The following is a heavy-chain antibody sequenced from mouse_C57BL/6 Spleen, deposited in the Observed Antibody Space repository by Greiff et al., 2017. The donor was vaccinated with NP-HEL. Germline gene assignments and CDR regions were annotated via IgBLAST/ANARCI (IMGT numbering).Heavy chain of an antibody. D-gene: IGHD2-1*01. J-gene: IGHJ3*01. CDR2: IDPETGGT. CDR3: TREAYGNYEAWFAY. Sequence: VQLQQSGAELVRPGASVTLSCKASGYTFTDYEMHWVKQTPVHGLEWIGAIDPETGGTAYNQKFKGKAILTADKSSSTAYMELRSLTSEDSAVYYCTREAYGNYEAWFAYWGQGTLVTVSA. V-gene: IGHV1-15*01. CDR1: GYTFTDYE.